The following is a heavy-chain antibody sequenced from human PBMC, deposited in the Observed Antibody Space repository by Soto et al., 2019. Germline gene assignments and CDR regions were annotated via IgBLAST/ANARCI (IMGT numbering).Heavy chain of an antibody. CDR2: IIPIFGTA. CDR3: ARADEMDTLRLGYFDL. V-gene: IGHV1-69*12. D-gene: IGHD5-18*01. Sequence: QVQLVQSGAEVKKPGSSVKVSCKASGGTFSSYVISCVRQAPGQGLEWMGGIIPIFGTANYAQKFQGRVTITADESTSTAYMELSSLRSEDTAVYYCARADEMDTLRLGYFDLWGRGTLVTVSS. CDR1: GGTFSSYV. J-gene: IGHJ2*01.